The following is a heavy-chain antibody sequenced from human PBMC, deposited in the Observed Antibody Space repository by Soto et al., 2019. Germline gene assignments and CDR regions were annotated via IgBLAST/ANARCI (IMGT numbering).Heavy chain of an antibody. CDR3: ARDDYGFDY. D-gene: IGHD4-17*01. CDR1: GYTFASYA. CDR2: ISAYDGNT. J-gene: IGHJ4*02. Sequence: QVQLVQSGGEVKKPGASVKVSCKASGYTFASYAINWVRQAPGQGLEWMGWISAYDGNTNYAQKFRGRLTMTTDTSTTTAYMDLRSLGSDDTAMYYCARDDYGFDYWGQGTLLTVSS. V-gene: IGHV1-18*01.